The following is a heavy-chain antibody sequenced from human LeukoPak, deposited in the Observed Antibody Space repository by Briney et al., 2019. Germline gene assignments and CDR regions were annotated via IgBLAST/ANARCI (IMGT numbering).Heavy chain of an antibody. Sequence: SETLSLTCAVYGGSFSGYYWSWIRQPPGKGLEWIGEINHSGSTNYNPSLKSRVTISVDTSKNQFSLKLSSVTAADTAVYYCARASSWNQGVFDYWGQGTLVTVSS. V-gene: IGHV4-34*01. D-gene: IGHD6-13*01. CDR1: GGSFSGYY. J-gene: IGHJ4*02. CDR2: INHSGST. CDR3: ARASSWNQGVFDY.